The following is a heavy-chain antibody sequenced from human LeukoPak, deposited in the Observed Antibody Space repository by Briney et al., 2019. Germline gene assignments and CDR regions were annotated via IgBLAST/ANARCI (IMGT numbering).Heavy chain of an antibody. V-gene: IGHV3-30*18. Sequence: GGSLRLSCTVSGFTVSSNSMSWVRQAPGKGLEWVAVISYDGSNKYYADSVKGRFTISRDNSKNTLYLQMNSLRAEDTAVYYCAKDEGYYDSSGYYDYWGQGTLVTVSS. D-gene: IGHD3-22*01. CDR2: ISYDGSNK. CDR1: GFTVSSNS. CDR3: AKDEGYYDSSGYYDY. J-gene: IGHJ4*02.